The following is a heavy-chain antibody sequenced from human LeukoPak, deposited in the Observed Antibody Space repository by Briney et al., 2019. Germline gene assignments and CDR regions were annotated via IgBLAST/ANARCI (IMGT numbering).Heavy chain of an antibody. Sequence: GGSLRLSCAASGFTFSNYYMTWIRQAPGKGLEWVSYSGDSGSPIFYADSVKGRFTISRDNAKNSLYLQMNSLRAEDTAVYYCASLDYGEPFDYWGQGTLVTVSS. CDR3: ASLDYGEPFDY. V-gene: IGHV3-11*01. D-gene: IGHD4-17*01. J-gene: IGHJ4*02. CDR1: GFTFSNYY. CDR2: SGDSGSPI.